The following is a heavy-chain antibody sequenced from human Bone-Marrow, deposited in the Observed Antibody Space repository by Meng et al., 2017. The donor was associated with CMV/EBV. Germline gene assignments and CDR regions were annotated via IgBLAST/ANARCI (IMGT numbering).Heavy chain of an antibody. CDR2: ISWNSGSI. CDR3: ARYRNRCYFDY. Sequence: SLKISCAASGFTFDDYAMHWVRQAPGKGLEWVSGISWNSGSIGYADSVKGRFTISRDNAKNSLYLQMNSLRAEDTALYYCARYRNRCYFDYWGQGTRVTVSS. D-gene: IGHD2-2*02. J-gene: IGHJ4*02. V-gene: IGHV3-9*01. CDR1: GFTFDDYA.